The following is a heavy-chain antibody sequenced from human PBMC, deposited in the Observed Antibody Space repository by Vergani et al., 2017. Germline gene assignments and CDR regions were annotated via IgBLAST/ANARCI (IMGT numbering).Heavy chain of an antibody. J-gene: IGHJ4*02. CDR2: IHPADSDT. V-gene: IGHV5-51*01. CDR3: ASLYGRDSSGSKYFDY. D-gene: IGHD3-22*01. CDR1: GYSFTNYW. Sequence: EVQLVQSGAEVKKPGESLKISCQISGYSFTNYWIGWVRQMPGKGLEWMGIIHPADSDTRYSPSFQGQVTISVDKSISTAYLQRSSLRASDSAMYYCASLYGRDSSGSKYFDYWGQGTRVTVSS.